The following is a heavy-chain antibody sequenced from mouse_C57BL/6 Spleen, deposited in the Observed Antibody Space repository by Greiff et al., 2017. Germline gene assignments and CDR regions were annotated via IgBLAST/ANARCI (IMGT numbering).Heavy chain of an antibody. Sequence: QVQLKESVAELARPGASVKLSCKASGYSFTSYGISWVKQRTGQGLEWIGEIYPRSGNTYYNENFKGKATLTADKSSSTAYMELRSLTSEDSAVYFCARREVVARGAMDYWGQGTSVTVSS. J-gene: IGHJ4*01. V-gene: IGHV1-81*01. D-gene: IGHD1-1*01. CDR3: ARREVVARGAMDY. CDR2: IYPRSGNT. CDR1: GYSFTSYG.